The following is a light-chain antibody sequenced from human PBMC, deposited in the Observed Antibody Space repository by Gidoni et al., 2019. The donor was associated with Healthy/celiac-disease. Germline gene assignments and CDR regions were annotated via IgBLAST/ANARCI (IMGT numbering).Light chain of an antibody. CDR3: QQRSNWPPLT. Sequence: EIVLPQPPATLSLSPGERATLSCRASQRVSSYLAWYQQKTGQAPSLLLYDASNRSTGIPARFIGSGSGTDFTLTISSLVPEDFAVYYCQQRSNWPPLTFGGGTKVEIK. CDR2: DAS. CDR1: QRVSSY. J-gene: IGKJ4*01. V-gene: IGKV3-11*01.